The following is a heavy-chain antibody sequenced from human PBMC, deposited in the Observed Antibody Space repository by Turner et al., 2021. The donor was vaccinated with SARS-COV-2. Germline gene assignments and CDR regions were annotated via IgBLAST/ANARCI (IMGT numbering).Heavy chain of an antibody. D-gene: IGHD3-10*01. J-gene: IGHJ4*02. CDR1: VGTFSSYA. CDR3: ASFGGDYVFDY. CDR2: IIPIFGTP. Sequence: QVQLVQTGAEVKKPGSSVKVSCKASVGTFSSYAISWVRQAPGQGLEWMGGIIPIFGTPNYAQKFQGRVTITADESTSTAYMELSRLRSEDTAVYYCASFGGDYVFDYWGQGTLVTVSS. V-gene: IGHV1-69*01.